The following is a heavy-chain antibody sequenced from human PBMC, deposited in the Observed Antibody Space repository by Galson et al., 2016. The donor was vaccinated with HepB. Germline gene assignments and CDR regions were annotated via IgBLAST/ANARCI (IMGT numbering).Heavy chain of an antibody. Sequence: SVKVSCKASGYTFTSNYIHWVRQAPGQGLEWMGLINPSGGSTSYAQKFRGRVTMTRDTSTSTVYMELISLRSEDTAVYFCARSVVVIDIGDWFDPWGQGTQVTVSS. V-gene: IGHV1-46*01. CDR1: GYTFTSNY. D-gene: IGHD2-21*01. CDR3: ARSVVVIDIGDWFDP. J-gene: IGHJ5*02. CDR2: INPSGGST.